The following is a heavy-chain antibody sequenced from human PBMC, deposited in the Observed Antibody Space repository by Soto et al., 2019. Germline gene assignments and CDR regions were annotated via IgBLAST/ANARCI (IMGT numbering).Heavy chain of an antibody. Sequence: QVQLQESGPGLVKPSETLSLTCTVSGGSISSYYWSWIRQPPGKGLEWIGYIYYSGSTNYNPSLKSRVTISVDTCKHQFSLKLSSVTAADTAVYYCAREGLTGYIGLYYYYGMDVWGQGTTVTVSS. CDR2: IYYSGST. CDR1: GGSISSYY. V-gene: IGHV4-59*01. D-gene: IGHD1-20*01. CDR3: AREGLTGYIGLYYYYGMDV. J-gene: IGHJ6*02.